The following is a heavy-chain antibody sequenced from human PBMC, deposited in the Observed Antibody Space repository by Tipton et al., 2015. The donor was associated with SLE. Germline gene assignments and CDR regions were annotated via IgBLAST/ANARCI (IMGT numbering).Heavy chain of an antibody. V-gene: IGHV3-21*01. J-gene: IGHJ4*02. CDR2: ITGNSTYI. CDR1: GFTFSSYS. Sequence: SLRLSCAASGFTFSSYSMNWVRQAPGKGLEWVSSITGNSTYIYYADSLKGRFTISRDNAKNSLYLQMNSLRAEDTAVYYCARGWFGELPFDDWGQGTLVTVSS. D-gene: IGHD3-10*01. CDR3: ARGWFGELPFDD.